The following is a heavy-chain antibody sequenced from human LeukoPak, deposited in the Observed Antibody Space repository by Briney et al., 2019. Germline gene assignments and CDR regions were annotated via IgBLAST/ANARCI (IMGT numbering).Heavy chain of an antibody. D-gene: IGHD1-26*01. Sequence: SETLSLTCTVSGGSLSSSSYYWGWLRQPPGTGLEWLGSIYYSGSTYYNPSLKSRVTISVHTSKNQFSLKLSSVTAADTAVYYCASLSIVGATTCSHCHDYWGQGTLVTVSS. CDR3: ASLSIVGATTCSHCHDY. V-gene: IGHV4-39*01. CDR2: IYYSGST. J-gene: IGHJ4*02. CDR1: GGSLSSSSYY.